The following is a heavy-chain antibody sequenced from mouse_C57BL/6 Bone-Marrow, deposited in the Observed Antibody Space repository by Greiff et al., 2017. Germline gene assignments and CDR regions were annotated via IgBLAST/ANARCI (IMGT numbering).Heavy chain of an antibody. V-gene: IGHV5-17*01. CDR1: GFTFSDYG. CDR3: ARHSGFAY. D-gene: IGHD1-3*01. CDR2: ISSGSSTI. J-gene: IGHJ3*01. Sequence: EVQVVESGGGLVKPGGSLKLSCAASGFTFSDYGMHWVRQAPEKGLEWVAYISSGSSTIYYADTVKSRFTISRDNAKNTLFLQMTSLRSEDTAMYYCARHSGFAYWGQGTLVTVSA.